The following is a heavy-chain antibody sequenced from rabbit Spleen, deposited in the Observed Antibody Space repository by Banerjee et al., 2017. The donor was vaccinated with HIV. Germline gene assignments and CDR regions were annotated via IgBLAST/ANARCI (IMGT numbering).Heavy chain of an antibody. J-gene: IGHJ4*01. CDR2: IYTADGRT. D-gene: IGHD1-1*01. CDR3: ASADDSANCYSYFNL. CDR1: GFSFSSNF. Sequence: QEQVEESGGGLVKPGGTLTLTCTASGFSFSSNFMCWVRQAPGEGLEWIGCIYTADGRTYYASWAKGRFTISKTSSIMVTLQMTSLTAADTATYFCASADDSANCYSYFNLWGQGTLFTAS. V-gene: IGHV1S45*01.